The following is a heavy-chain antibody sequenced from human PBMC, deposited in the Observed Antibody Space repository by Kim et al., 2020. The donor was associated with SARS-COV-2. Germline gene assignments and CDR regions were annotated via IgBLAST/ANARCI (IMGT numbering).Heavy chain of an antibody. D-gene: IGHD6-19*01. Sequence: GGSLRLSCAASGFTFSSYWMSWVRQAPGKGLEWVANIKQDGSEKYYVDSVKGRFTISRDNAKNSLYLQMNSLRAEDTAVYYCARGVYSSAWDGSWFDPWGQGTLVTVSS. V-gene: IGHV3-7*04. CDR1: GFTFSSYW. J-gene: IGHJ5*02. CDR3: ARGVYSSAWDGSWFDP. CDR2: IKQDGSEK.